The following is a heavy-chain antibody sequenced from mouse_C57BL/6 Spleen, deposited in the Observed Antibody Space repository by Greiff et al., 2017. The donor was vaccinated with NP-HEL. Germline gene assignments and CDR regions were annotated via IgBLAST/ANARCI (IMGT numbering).Heavy chain of an antibody. V-gene: IGHV14-4*01. J-gene: IGHJ2*01. Sequence: EVQLQQSGAELVRPGASVKLSCTASGFNIKDDYMHWVKQRPEQGLEWIGWIDPENGDTEYGSKFQGKATITADPSSNTAYLQRSSLTSEDTAVYYCTGYSTYVDYWGQGTTLTVSS. CDR3: TGYSTYVDY. CDR1: GFNIKDDY. D-gene: IGHD2-5*01. CDR2: IDPENGDT.